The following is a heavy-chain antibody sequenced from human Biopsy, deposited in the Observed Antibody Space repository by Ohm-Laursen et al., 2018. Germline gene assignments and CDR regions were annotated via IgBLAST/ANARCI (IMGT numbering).Heavy chain of an antibody. J-gene: IGHJ3*02. CDR2: IWYDGSIE. V-gene: IGHV3-33*08. Sequence: SLRLSCTASGFTFSSHGMHRVRQAPGKGLEWVAVIWYDGSIEYYVDSVKGRFTISRDNYKNILYLQMNSLRVEDTAVYYCARDRLLYQYDSSGSDIWGQGTVVTVSS. CDR1: GFTFSSHG. D-gene: IGHD3-22*01. CDR3: ARDRLLYQYDSSGSDI.